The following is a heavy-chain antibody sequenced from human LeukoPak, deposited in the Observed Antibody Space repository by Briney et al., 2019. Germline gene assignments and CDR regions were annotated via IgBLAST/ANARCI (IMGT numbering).Heavy chain of an antibody. J-gene: IGHJ4*02. CDR1: GYTFTSYD. D-gene: IGHD7-27*01. Sequence: ASVKVSCKASGYTFTSYDFNWVRQATGQRPEWMGWMSPNSGDTGYAQKFQDRVTMTRNTSISTAYMELSSLRSDDTAVYYCARGPPNWGYDYWGPGTLVTVSA. V-gene: IGHV1-8*01. CDR2: MSPNSGDT. CDR3: ARGPPNWGYDY.